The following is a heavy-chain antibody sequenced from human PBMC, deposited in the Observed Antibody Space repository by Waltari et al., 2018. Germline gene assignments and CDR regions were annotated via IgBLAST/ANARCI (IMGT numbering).Heavy chain of an antibody. D-gene: IGHD6-19*01. CDR2: VDPEDGET. J-gene: IGHJ4*02. Sequence: EVQLVQSGAEVKKPGATVKISCKASGYTFTDYYMHWVQQAPGKGLEWMGRVDPEDGETIYAEKFQGRVTITADTSTDTAYMELSSLRSEDTAVYYCARSKSKKGAGAPHWGDYWGQGTLVTVSS. V-gene: IGHV1-69-2*01. CDR1: GYTFTDYY. CDR3: ARSKSKKGAGAPHWGDY.